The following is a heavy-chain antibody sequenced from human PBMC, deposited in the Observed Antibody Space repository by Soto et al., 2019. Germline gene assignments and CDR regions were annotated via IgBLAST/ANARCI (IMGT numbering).Heavy chain of an antibody. V-gene: IGHV4-39*06. J-gene: IGHJ4*02. CDR2: INYDGST. CDR3: ARIPHYSDSSYMDY. D-gene: IGHD3-10*01. Sequence: SETLSLTCTVSGASISSSSFYWGWIRQPPGKGLECIANINYDGSTNYNPPLKSRVTISVDTSKNQVVLTMTNVDPVDTATYYCARIPHYSDSSYMDYWGQGTLVTVSP. CDR1: GASISSSSFY.